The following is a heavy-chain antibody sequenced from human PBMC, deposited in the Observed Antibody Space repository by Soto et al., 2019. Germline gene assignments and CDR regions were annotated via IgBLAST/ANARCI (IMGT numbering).Heavy chain of an antibody. Sequence: ASVKVSCKPSGYTYNTYYLHWLRQAPGQALEWMGVIHPSGGGTTYAQKFLGRVTVTRDTSTTTVFMELSSLRSDDTAVYYCARGGHIAVVTASFDNWGQGTLVTVSS. CDR1: GYTYNTYY. D-gene: IGHD2-21*02. CDR2: IHPSGGGT. CDR3: ARGGHIAVVTASFDN. J-gene: IGHJ4*02. V-gene: IGHV1-46*02.